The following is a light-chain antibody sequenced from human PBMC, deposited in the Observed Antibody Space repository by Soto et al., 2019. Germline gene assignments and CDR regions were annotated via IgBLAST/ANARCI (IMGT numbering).Light chain of an antibody. V-gene: IGLV2-23*01. CDR3: FTYTGTTDV. Sequence: QSVLAPPASVSGCRGRTITISCTGTSRDGGGYNFVSWYQQYPGKVPKVVIYEGTTRPSGVSNRFSGSKSGTTASLTIARLQAEDEADYYCFTYTGTTDVFTSAPKVTVL. J-gene: IGLJ1*01. CDR2: EGT. CDR1: SRDGGGYNF.